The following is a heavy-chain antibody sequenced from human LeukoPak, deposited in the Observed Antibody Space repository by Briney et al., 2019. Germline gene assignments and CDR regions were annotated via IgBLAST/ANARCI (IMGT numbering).Heavy chain of an antibody. Sequence: SETLSLTCTVSGGSISSHYWSWIRQPPGKGLEWIGYIYYSGSTNYNPSLKSRVTISVDTSKNQFYLKLSSVTAADTAVYYCARDISITGASRDAFDIWGQGTMVTVSS. J-gene: IGHJ3*02. D-gene: IGHD1-20*01. CDR3: ARDISITGASRDAFDI. V-gene: IGHV4-59*11. CDR1: GGSISSHY. CDR2: IYYSGST.